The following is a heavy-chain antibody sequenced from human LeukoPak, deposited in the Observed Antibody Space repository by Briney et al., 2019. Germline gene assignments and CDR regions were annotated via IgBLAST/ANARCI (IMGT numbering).Heavy chain of an antibody. CDR3: ARGDSIGWYDFYYYYMDV. J-gene: IGHJ6*03. CDR1: GFSFSYYW. CDR2: IKQDGSEK. Sequence: GGSLRLSCAASGFSFSYYWMSWVRQAPGKGLEWVANIKQDGSEKFYVDSVKGRFTISRDNAKNSLDLQMTSLRAEDTAVYYCARGDSIGWYDFYYYYMDVWGKGTTVTISS. V-gene: IGHV3-7*01. D-gene: IGHD6-19*01.